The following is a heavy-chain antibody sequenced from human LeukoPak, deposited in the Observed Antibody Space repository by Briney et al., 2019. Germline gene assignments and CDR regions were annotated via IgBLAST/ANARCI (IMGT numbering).Heavy chain of an antibody. CDR1: GGSISSSSYY. Sequence: SETLSLTCTVSGGSISSSSYYWGWIRQPPGKGLEWIGSIYYSGSTYYNPSLTSRVTISVDTSKKQFSLNLTSVTAADTAVYYCARHGSYITSPGFDSWGQGTLVTVSS. CDR2: IYYSGST. D-gene: IGHD2-2*02. CDR3: ARHGSYITSPGFDS. J-gene: IGHJ4*02. V-gene: IGHV4-39*01.